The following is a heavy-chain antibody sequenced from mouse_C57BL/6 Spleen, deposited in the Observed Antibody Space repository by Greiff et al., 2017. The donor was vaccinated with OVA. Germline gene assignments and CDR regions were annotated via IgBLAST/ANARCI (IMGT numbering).Heavy chain of an antibody. D-gene: IGHD1-1*01. CDR3: ARGANYGSSPWYFDV. Sequence: VKLVESGPGLVAPSQSLSITCTVSGFSLTSYAISWVRQPPGTGLEWLGVIWTGGGTNYNSALKSRLSISKDNSKSQVFLKMNSLQTDDTTRYYCARGANYGSSPWYFDVWGTGTTGTVAS. CDR2: IWTGGGT. V-gene: IGHV2-9-1*01. J-gene: IGHJ1*03. CDR1: GFSLTSYA.